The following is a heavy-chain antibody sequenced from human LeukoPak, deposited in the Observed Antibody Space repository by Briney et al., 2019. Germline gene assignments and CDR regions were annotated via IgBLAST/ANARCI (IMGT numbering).Heavy chain of an antibody. CDR1: GFTVSSNY. V-gene: IGHV3-53*01. Sequence: GGSLRLSCAASGFTVSSNYMSWVRQAPGKGLEWVSAIYSGGSTYYADSVKGRFTISRDNSKNTLYLRMNSLRAEDTAVYYCAKEGPADYYDSSGYYPYYFDYWGQGTLVTVSS. CDR2: IYSGGST. J-gene: IGHJ4*02. D-gene: IGHD3-22*01. CDR3: AKEGPADYYDSSGYYPYYFDY.